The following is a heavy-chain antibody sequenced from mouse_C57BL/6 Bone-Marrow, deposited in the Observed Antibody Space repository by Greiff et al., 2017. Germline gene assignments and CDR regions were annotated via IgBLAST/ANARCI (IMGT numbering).Heavy chain of an antibody. CDR3: ARHNYGYDVGYFDV. J-gene: IGHJ1*03. Sequence: DVQLVESGGGLVQPGGSLKLSCAASGFTFSDYGMAWVRQAPRKGPEWVAFISNLAYSIYYADTVTGRFTISRENAKNTLYLEMSSLRSEDTAMYYCARHNYGYDVGYFDVWGTGTTVTVSS. CDR1: GFTFSDYG. D-gene: IGHD2-2*01. CDR2: ISNLAYSI. V-gene: IGHV5-15*01.